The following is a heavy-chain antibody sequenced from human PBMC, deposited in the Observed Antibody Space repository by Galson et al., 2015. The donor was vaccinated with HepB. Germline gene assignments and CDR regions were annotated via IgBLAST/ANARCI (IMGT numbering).Heavy chain of an antibody. J-gene: IGHJ4*02. CDR2: IYTSGST. Sequence: TLSLTCTVSGGSISSGSYYWSWIRQPAGKGLEWIGRIYTSGSTNYNPSLKSRVTMSVDTSKNQFSLKLSSVTAADTAVYYCARDRGATGTTFGLDYWGQGTLVTVSS. V-gene: IGHV4-61*02. CDR3: ARDRGATGTTFGLDY. D-gene: IGHD1-1*01. CDR1: GGSISSGSYY.